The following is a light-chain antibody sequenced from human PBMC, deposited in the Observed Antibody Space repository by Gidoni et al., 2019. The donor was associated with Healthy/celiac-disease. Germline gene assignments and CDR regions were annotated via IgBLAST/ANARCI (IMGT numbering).Light chain of an antibody. Sequence: SYLAWYQQKPGQAPRLLIYGASSRATGIPERFSGSGSGTDFTLTISRLEPEDFAVYYCQQYCSAPLTFGGGTKVDIK. CDR1: SY. J-gene: IGKJ4*01. CDR3: QQYCSAPLT. CDR2: GAS. V-gene: IGKV3-20*01.